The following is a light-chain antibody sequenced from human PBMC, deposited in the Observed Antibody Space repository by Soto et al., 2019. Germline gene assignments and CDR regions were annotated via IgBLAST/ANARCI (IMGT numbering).Light chain of an antibody. V-gene: IGKV1-39*01. CDR3: QQGYTTPYT. CDR1: QSISSW. J-gene: IGKJ2*01. Sequence: DIQMTQSPSTLSASVGDRVTITCRASQSISSWLAWYQQKPGKAPNLLIYAASNLQSGVPSRFSGSGSGTEFTLTISSLQVEDFATYYCQQGYTTPYTFGQGTKVDIK. CDR2: AAS.